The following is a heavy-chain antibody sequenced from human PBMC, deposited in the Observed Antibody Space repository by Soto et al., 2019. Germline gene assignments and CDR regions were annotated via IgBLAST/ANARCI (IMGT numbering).Heavy chain of an antibody. CDR2: IKQDGSEK. J-gene: IGHJ5*01. D-gene: IGHD6-13*01. Sequence: GGSLRLSCAASGFTFRSEWMSWVRQAPGKGLEWVANIKQDGSEKYYVDSVKGRFTISRDNAKNSLYLQMNSLRADDTAVYYCVREYSSSWFDYWGQGTLVTV. CDR1: GFTFRSEW. V-gene: IGHV3-7*03. CDR3: VREYSSSWFDY.